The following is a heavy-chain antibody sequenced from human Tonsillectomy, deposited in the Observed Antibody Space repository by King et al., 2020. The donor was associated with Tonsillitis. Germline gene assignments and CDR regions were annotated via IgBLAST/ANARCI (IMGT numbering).Heavy chain of an antibody. CDR2: ISGDGGSK. CDR3: AKDVAMYTSSWYDS. V-gene: IGHV3-43*02. J-gene: IGHJ5*01. D-gene: IGHD6-19*01. CDR1: GFTFDDYA. Sequence: VQLVESGGGVVQPGGSLRLSCAASGFTFDDYAMHWVRQAPGKGLEWVSLISGDGGSKYYADSVKGRFAISRDNSKKTLYLQMNSLRTEDSALYYCAKDVAMYTSSWYDSWGQGTLVTVSS.